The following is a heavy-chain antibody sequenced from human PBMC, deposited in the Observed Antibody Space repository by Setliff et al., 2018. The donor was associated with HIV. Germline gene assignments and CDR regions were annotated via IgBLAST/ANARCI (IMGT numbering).Heavy chain of an antibody. D-gene: IGHD3-22*01. V-gene: IGHV4-59*08. J-gene: IGHJ4*02. CDR1: GGSISSHY. Sequence: SENLSLTCTVSGGSISSHYWSWIRQPPGKGLEWIGSIYYSGSTNYNPSLKSRVTISVDTSKNQFSLKLSSVTAADTAVYYCASVGWDYYDSSGVGEFDYWGQGTLVTVSS. CDR3: ASVGWDYYDSSGVGEFDY. CDR2: IYYSGST.